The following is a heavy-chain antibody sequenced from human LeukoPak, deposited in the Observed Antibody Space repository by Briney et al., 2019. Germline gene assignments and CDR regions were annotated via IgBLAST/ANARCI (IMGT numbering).Heavy chain of an antibody. V-gene: IGHV1-24*01. D-gene: IGHD3-22*01. Sequence: VASVKVSRKVSGYSLTELAMHWVRQAPGKGLEWMGGFDPEDDEIIYAQTFQGRVTMTEDTSTDTAYMELSSLRSEDTAVYYCATISDRSGYSLYWGQGTLVTVSS. CDR3: ATISDRSGYSLY. CDR2: FDPEDDEI. J-gene: IGHJ4*02. CDR1: GYSLTELA.